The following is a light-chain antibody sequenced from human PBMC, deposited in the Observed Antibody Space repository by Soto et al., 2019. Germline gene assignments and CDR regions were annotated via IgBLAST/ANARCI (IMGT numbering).Light chain of an antibody. V-gene: IGLV2-14*03. CDR1: SSDVGRYNY. CDR2: DVS. J-gene: IGLJ1*01. Sequence: QSALTQPASVSGSPGQSITISCTGTSSDVGRYNYVSWYQQHPGKAPKLMIYDVSIRPSGVSDRFSGSKSGNTASLTISGLQAEDEADYYCISYTGSSTSYVFGSGTKVTVL. CDR3: ISYTGSSTSYV.